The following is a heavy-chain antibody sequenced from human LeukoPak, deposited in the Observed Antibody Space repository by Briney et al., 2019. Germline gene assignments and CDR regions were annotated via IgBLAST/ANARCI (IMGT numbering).Heavy chain of an antibody. CDR1: GYTFTGYY. CDR3: ATYSNSTVQYDYGLDV. J-gene: IGHJ6*04. V-gene: IGHV1-2*02. CDR2: IRPNSGGT. Sequence: GATVKCSCKTSGYTFTGYYLHWVRQAPGQGLEWMGWIRPNSGGTKNAQRFQGRVTMTRDTSISTAYMDLNRLTSDDTAVYYCATYSNSTVQYDYGLDVSGRGITVTVSS. D-gene: IGHD6-6*01.